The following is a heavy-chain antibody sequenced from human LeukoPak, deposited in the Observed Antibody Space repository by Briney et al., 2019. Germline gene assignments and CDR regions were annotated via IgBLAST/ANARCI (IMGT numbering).Heavy chain of an antibody. J-gene: IGHJ5*02. CDR3: ARDGELWFGEQYNWFDP. CDR1: GYTFTSYG. D-gene: IGHD3-10*01. CDR2: ISAYNGNT. Sequence: SVXVSCKASGYTFTSYGISWVRQAPGQGREGMGWISAYNGNTNYAQKLQGRVTITTDTSTSTAYMELRSLRSDDTAVYYCARDGELWFGEQYNWFDPWGQGTLVTVSS. V-gene: IGHV1-18*01.